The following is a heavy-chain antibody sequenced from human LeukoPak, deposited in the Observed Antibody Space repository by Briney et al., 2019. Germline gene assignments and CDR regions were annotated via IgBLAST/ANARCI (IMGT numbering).Heavy chain of an antibody. CDR2: MSGGGGST. CDR3: AKTKPYYDFSYFDY. CDR1: GFTFSSYA. V-gene: IGHV3-23*01. D-gene: IGHD3-3*01. J-gene: IGHJ4*02. Sequence: GGSLRLSCAASGFTFSSYAMSWVRQAPGKGLEWVAGMSGGGGSTYYADSVRGRFAISRDNSKNTLYLQMNSLRAEDTAAYYCAKTKPYYDFSYFDYWGQGTLVTVSS.